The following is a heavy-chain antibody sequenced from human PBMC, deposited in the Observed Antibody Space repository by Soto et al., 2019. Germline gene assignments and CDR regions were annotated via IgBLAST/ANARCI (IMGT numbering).Heavy chain of an antibody. CDR3: ARGGEYYYDSSGSYDY. J-gene: IGHJ4*02. CDR2: IYHSGST. CDR1: GGSISSGGYS. V-gene: IGHV4-30-2*01. D-gene: IGHD3-22*01. Sequence: SETLSLTCTVSGGSISSGGYSWSWIRQPPGKGLEWIGYIYHSGSTYYNPSLKSRVTISVDRSKNQFSLKLSSVTAADTAVYYCARGGEYYYDSSGSYDYWGQGTLVTVSS.